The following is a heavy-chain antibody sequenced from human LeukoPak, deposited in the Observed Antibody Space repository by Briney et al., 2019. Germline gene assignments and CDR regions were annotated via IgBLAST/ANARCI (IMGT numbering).Heavy chain of an antibody. Sequence: GGSLRLSCAASGSTFSDSAMHWVRQASGKGLEWVGRIRSKPNSYATAYAASVKGRFTISRDDSKNMAYLQMNSLRAEDTAVYYCARVSSKTMVRGLLTKKNYNYHYMDVWGKGTTVTISS. CDR2: IRSKPNSYAT. J-gene: IGHJ6*03. D-gene: IGHD3-10*01. CDR1: GSTFSDSA. CDR3: ARVSSKTMVRGLLTKKNYNYHYMDV. V-gene: IGHV3-73*01.